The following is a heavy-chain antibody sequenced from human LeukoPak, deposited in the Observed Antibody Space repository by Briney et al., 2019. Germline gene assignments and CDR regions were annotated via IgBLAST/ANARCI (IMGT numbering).Heavy chain of an antibody. D-gene: IGHD5-12*01. CDR1: GGSISSFS. Sequence: SETLSLTCTVSGGSISSFSWSWIRQPPGKGLEWIGYVYYSVSNNSNPSLKSRVTISVDTAKSQFSLKLSSVTAADTAVYYCTRRGVGYEPIDYWGQGTLVIVSS. CDR3: TRRGVGYEPIDY. V-gene: IGHV4-59*08. CDR2: VYYSVSN. J-gene: IGHJ4*02.